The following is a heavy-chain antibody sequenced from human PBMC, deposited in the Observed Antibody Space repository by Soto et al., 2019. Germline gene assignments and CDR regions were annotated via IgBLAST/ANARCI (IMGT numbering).Heavy chain of an antibody. D-gene: IGHD3-10*01. CDR3: ARDRSRVRGVMSAWFDP. CDR1: GYTFTSYA. CDR2: INAGNGNT. Sequence: GASVKVSCKASGYTFTSYAMHRVRQAPGQRLEWMGWINAGNGNTKYSQKFQGRVTITRDTSASTAYMELSSLRSEDTAVYYCARDRSRVRGVMSAWFDPWGQGTLVTVSS. J-gene: IGHJ5*02. V-gene: IGHV1-3*01.